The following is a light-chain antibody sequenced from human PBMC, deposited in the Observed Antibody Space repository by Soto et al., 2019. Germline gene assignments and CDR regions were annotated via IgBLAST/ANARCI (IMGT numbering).Light chain of an antibody. V-gene: IGKV1-39*01. CDR3: QQSYIIPIL. CDR2: AAS. CDR1: QSISNY. J-gene: IGKJ5*01. Sequence: EIQMTQAPSSLSGSVGDRVIINSXASQSISNYLNWYQHKPGKAPKLLIYAASSLQSGVPSRFSASGSGTDFTLTISSLQPEDFATYYCQQSYIIPILFGQGTRLEIK.